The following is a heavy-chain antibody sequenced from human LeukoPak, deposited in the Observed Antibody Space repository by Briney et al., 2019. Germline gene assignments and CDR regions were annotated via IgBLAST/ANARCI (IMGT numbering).Heavy chain of an antibody. CDR1: GFSFDDYA. D-gene: IGHD3-10*01. Sequence: GGSLRLSCAASGFSFDDYAMHWVRQAPGKGLEWVSSISSSSSYIYYADSVKGRFTISRDNAKNSLYLQMNSLRAEDTAVYYCARDADFGGGAFDIWGQGTMVTVSS. J-gene: IGHJ3*02. V-gene: IGHV3-21*01. CDR2: ISSSSSYI. CDR3: ARDADFGGGAFDI.